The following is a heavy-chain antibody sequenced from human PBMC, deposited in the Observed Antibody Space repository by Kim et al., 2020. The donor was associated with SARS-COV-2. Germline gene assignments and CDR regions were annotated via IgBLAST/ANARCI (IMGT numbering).Heavy chain of an antibody. CDR1: GFTFSAHY. V-gene: IGHV3-72*01. D-gene: IGHD2-2*01. J-gene: IGHJ6*02. Sequence: GGSLRLSCAASGFTFSAHYMDWVRQAPGKGLEWVGRTRNKANSYTTEYAASVKGRFTISRDDSKNSLYLQMNSLKTEDTAVYYCARGCSSTSCYSYYGMDVWGQGTTVTVSS. CDR3: ARGCSSTSCYSYYGMDV. CDR2: TRNKANSYTT.